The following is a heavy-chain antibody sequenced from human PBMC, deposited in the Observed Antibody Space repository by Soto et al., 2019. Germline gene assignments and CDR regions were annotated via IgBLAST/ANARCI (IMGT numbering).Heavy chain of an antibody. CDR2: ISYDGSNK. D-gene: IGHD5-12*01. V-gene: IGHV3-30-3*01. CDR3: ARGRRAYSGYAGY. J-gene: IGHJ4*02. CDR1: GFTFSSYA. Sequence: PGGSLRLSCAASGFTFSSYAMHWVRQAPGKGLEWVAVISYDGSNKYYADSVKGRFTISRGNSKNTLYLQMNSLRAEDTAVYYCARGRRAYSGYAGYWGQGTLVTVSS.